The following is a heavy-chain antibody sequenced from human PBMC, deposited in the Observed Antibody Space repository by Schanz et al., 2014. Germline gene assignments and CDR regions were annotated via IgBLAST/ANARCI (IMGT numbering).Heavy chain of an antibody. D-gene: IGHD3-10*01. V-gene: IGHV4-4*02. CDR3: AREIESSMIRGVID. CDR2: IYHGGTT. CDR1: GDSISNSHW. Sequence: QVQLQESGPGLVKPSGTLSLTCTVSGDSISNSHWWNWVRQPPGKGLEWIGVIYHGGTTIYNPSLESRVTISINKSKKQSSVRLPSVTAADTAVYYCAREIESSMIRGVIDWGQGTLVTVSS. J-gene: IGHJ4*02.